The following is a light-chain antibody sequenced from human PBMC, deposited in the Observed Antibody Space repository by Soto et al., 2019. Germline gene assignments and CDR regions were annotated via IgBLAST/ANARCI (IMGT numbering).Light chain of an antibody. J-gene: IGKJ1*01. V-gene: IGKV3-20*01. Sequence: IVLAQSPGTLSLSPGERATLSCRASQSVTNSFLAWYQQKPGQAPRLLIYGASRRATGIPDRFTGSGSGTDFTLTISRLEPKDFAVYYCQQYVSSPWAFGQGTKVDIK. CDR3: QQYVSSPWA. CDR2: GAS. CDR1: QSVTNSF.